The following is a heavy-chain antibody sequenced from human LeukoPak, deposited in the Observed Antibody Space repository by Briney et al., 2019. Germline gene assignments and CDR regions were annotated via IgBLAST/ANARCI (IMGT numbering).Heavy chain of an antibody. D-gene: IGHD6-6*01. J-gene: IGHJ5*02. CDR1: GYTFTSYG. CDR3: ARGTSSIAAHNWFDP. CDR2: ISAYNGNT. Sequence: GASVKVSCKASGYTFTSYGISWVRQAPGQGLEWMGWISAYNGNTNYAQKLQGRVTMTTDTSTSTAYMELRSLRSDDTAVYYCARGTSSIAAHNWFDPWGQGTLVTVSS. V-gene: IGHV1-18*01.